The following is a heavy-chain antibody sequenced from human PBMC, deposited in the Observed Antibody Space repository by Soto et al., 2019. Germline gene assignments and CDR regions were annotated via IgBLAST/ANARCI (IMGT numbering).Heavy chain of an antibody. CDR2: INAGNGNT. Sequence: ASVKVSCKASGYTFTSYAMHWVRQAPGQRLEWMGWINAGNGNTKYSQKFQGRVTITRDTSASTAYMELSSLRSEDTAVYYCARHLRHTVNWNYFDYWGQGTLVTVSS. CDR1: GYTFTSYA. CDR3: ARHLRHTVNWNYFDY. V-gene: IGHV1-3*01. J-gene: IGHJ4*02. D-gene: IGHD4-4*01.